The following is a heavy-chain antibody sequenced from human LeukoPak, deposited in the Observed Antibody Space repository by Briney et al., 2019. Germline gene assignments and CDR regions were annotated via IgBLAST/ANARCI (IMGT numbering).Heavy chain of an antibody. Sequence: GESLKISCKGSGYSFTTYWIGWVRQMPGKGLEWMGIIYPGDSHTRYSPSFQGQVTISADKSITTTYLQWSSLEASDTATYYCARTDSSGFRFDSWGQGTPVTVSS. CDR2: IYPGDSHT. D-gene: IGHD3-22*01. J-gene: IGHJ4*02. CDR3: ARTDSSGFRFDS. CDR1: GYSFTTYW. V-gene: IGHV5-51*01.